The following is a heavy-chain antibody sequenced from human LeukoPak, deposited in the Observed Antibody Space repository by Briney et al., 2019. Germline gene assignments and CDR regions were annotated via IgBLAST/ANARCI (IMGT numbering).Heavy chain of an antibody. CDR3: AREIAVAGISFDY. D-gene: IGHD6-19*01. Sequence: PGGSLRLSCAASGFTFSDYYMSWIRQAPGKGLEWVSYISSSGSTIYYTDSVKGRFTISRDNAKNSLYLQMNSLRAEDTAVYYCAREIAVAGISFDYWGQGTLVTVSS. CDR1: GFTFSDYY. V-gene: IGHV3-11*01. CDR2: ISSSGSTI. J-gene: IGHJ4*02.